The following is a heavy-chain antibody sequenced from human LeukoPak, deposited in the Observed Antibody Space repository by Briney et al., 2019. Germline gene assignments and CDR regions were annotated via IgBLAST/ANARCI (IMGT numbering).Heavy chain of an antibody. V-gene: IGHV3-66*01. J-gene: IGHJ3*02. Sequence: GGSLRLSCAASGFTVSSNYMSWVRQAPGKGLEWVSVIYSGGSTYYAGSVKGRFTISRDNSKNTLYLQMNSLRAEDTAVYYCARDQYYYDSSGYHGAFDIWGQGTMVTVSS. D-gene: IGHD3-22*01. CDR1: GFTVSSNY. CDR3: ARDQYYYDSSGYHGAFDI. CDR2: IYSGGST.